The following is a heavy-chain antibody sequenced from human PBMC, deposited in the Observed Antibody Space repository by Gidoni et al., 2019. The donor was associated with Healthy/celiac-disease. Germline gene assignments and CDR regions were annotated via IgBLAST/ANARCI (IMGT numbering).Heavy chain of an antibody. V-gene: IGHV3-30*04. CDR1: GFTFISYP. CDR2: ISYDGRNK. CDR3: ARDAPNHYYDSSGYEWYFDL. J-gene: IGHJ2*01. Sequence: QVQLVESGGGVVQPGRSLRLSCAASGFTFISYPMPWVRQAPGKGLEWVAGISYDGRNKYYADSVKGRFTISRDNSKNTLYLQMNSLRAEDTAVYYCARDAPNHYYDSSGYEWYFDLWGRGTLVTVSS. D-gene: IGHD3-22*01.